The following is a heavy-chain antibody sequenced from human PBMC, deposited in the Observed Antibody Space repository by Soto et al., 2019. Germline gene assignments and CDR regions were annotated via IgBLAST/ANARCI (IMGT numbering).Heavy chain of an antibody. CDR2: ISGSGGST. D-gene: IGHD1-26*01. CDR3: AKVDLPGIVGATYWDY. V-gene: IGHV3-23*01. Sequence: PGGSLRLSCAASRFTFSSYAMSWVRQAPGKGLEWVSAISGSGGSTYYADSVKGRFTISRDNSKNTLYLQMNSLRAEDTAVYYCAKVDLPGIVGATYWDYWGQGTLVTVSS. J-gene: IGHJ4*02. CDR1: RFTFSSYA.